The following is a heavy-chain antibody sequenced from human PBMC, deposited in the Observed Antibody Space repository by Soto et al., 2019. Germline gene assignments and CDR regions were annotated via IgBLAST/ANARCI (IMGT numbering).Heavy chain of an antibody. CDR1: GYTFTGYY. V-gene: IGHV1-2*04. J-gene: IGHJ4*02. Sequence: ASVKVSCKASGYTFTGYYMHWVRQAPGQGLEWMGWINPNSGGTNYAQKFQGWVTMTRDTSISTAYMELSRLRSDDPAVYYCARAATYDILTGYYPFDYWGQGTLVTVSS. D-gene: IGHD3-9*01. CDR2: INPNSGGT. CDR3: ARAATYDILTGYYPFDY.